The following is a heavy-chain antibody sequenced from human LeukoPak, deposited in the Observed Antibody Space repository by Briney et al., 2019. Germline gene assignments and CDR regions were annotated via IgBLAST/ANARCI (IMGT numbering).Heavy chain of an antibody. Sequence: GGSLRLSCAASGFTFSSYGMHWVRQAPGKGLEWVAFIRYDGSNKYYADSVKGRFTISRDNSKNTLYLQMNSPRAEDTAVYYCATRYSSSYGYWGQGTLVTVSS. CDR2: IRYDGSNK. J-gene: IGHJ4*02. V-gene: IGHV3-30*02. CDR3: ATRYSSSYGY. CDR1: GFTFSSYG. D-gene: IGHD6-13*01.